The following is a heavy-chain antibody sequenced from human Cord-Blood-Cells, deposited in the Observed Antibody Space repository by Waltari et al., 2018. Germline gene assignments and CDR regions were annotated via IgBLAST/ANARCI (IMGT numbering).Heavy chain of an antibody. V-gene: IGHV3-21*01. D-gene: IGHD6-13*01. CDR3: ARDSSSSWYYYYYGMDV. J-gene: IGHJ6*02. CDR1: GFTFSSDS. Sequence: EVQLVESGGGLVKPGGSLRLSCAASGFTFSSDSMNWARQAPGKGLEWVSSISSSSSYIYYADSVKGRFTISRDNAKNSLYLQMNSLRAEDTAVYYCARDSSSSWYYYYYGMDVWGQGTTVTVSS. CDR2: ISSSSSYI.